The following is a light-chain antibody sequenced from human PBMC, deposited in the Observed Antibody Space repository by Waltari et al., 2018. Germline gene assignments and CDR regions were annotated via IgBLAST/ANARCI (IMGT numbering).Light chain of an antibody. CDR3: GSFTNTNTWV. Sequence: QSALTQPASVSGSPGQSITLPCTGTSSDIGAYNYVSWYQQHSGKAPKLIISGVSDRPSGVSNRFSASKSANTASLTISGLQAEDEADYYCGSFTNTNTWVFGGGTRVTVL. V-gene: IGLV2-14*03. CDR2: GVS. CDR1: SSDIGAYNY. J-gene: IGLJ3*02.